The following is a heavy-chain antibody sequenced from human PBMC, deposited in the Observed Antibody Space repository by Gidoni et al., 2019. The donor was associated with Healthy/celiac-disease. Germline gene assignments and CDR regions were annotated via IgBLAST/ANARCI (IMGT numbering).Heavy chain of an antibody. V-gene: IGHV5-51*01. CDR1: GYSFTSYW. CDR2: IYPGDSDT. Sequence: VQLVPSGAEVKKPGASLKSSCKGSGYSFTSYWIGWVRQMPGKGLEWWGTIYPGDSDTRYSPSFQGQVTISADKSISTAYLQWSSLKASDTAMYYCARVRSSGYWDAFDIWGQGTMVTVSS. J-gene: IGHJ3*02. D-gene: IGHD3-22*01. CDR3: ARVRSSGYWDAFDI.